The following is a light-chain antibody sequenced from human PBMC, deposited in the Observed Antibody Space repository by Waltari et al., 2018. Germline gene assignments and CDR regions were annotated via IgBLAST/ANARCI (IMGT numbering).Light chain of an antibody. J-gene: IGKJ2*01. CDR3: QRGYSTLYT. CDR1: QTINIY. V-gene: IGKV1-39*01. Sequence: DLQLPQSPSSLSASVGDRVTIACRTSQTINIYLNWYQQKPGKAPKLLIYAGSSLETGVPSRFRGSGSGTNFTLTIKNLQPDDFATYYCQRGYSTLYTFGQGTRVDMK. CDR2: AGS.